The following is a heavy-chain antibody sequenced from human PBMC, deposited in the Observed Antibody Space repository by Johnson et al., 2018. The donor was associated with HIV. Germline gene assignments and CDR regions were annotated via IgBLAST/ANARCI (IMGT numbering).Heavy chain of an antibody. Sequence: VQLVESGGGLVQPGGSLRLSCAASGFTFTDHYMDWVRQAPGKGLEWVGRTRNKAHSYTTEYAASVKGRFTISRDDSKNSLYLQMNSLNAEDTAMYYCARLTWDQNRGWDAFDIWGQGTMVTVSS. CDR3: ARLTWDQNRGWDAFDI. J-gene: IGHJ3*02. CDR2: TRNKAHSYTT. V-gene: IGHV3-72*01. D-gene: IGHD1-26*01. CDR1: GFTFTDHY.